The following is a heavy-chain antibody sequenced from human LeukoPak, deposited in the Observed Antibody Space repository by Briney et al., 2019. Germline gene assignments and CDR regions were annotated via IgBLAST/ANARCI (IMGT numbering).Heavy chain of an antibody. V-gene: IGHV3-74*01. CDR2: INSDGSST. D-gene: IGHD3/OR15-3a*01. J-gene: IGHJ4*02. CDR1: GFTFSSYW. Sequence: AGGSLRLSCAASGFTFSSYWMHWVRQAPGKGLVWVSRINSDGSSTSYADSVKGRFTISRDNAKNSLYLQMNSLRAEDTAVYYCARVGTGYDFDYWGQGTLVTVSS. CDR3: ARVGTGYDFDY.